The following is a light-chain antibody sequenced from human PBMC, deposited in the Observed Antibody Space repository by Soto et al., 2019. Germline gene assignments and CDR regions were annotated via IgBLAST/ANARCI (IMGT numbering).Light chain of an antibody. CDR2: DVS. Sequence: QSALTQPRSVSGSPGQSVTISCTGTSSDVGGYNYVSWYQQHPGKAPKLMIYDVSKRPSGVPDRFSGSKSGNTASLTISGLQAEDEADYYCCSYAGSCTLGWVFGGGTKLTVL. V-gene: IGLV2-11*01. CDR3: CSYAGSCTLGWV. J-gene: IGLJ3*02. CDR1: SSDVGGYNY.